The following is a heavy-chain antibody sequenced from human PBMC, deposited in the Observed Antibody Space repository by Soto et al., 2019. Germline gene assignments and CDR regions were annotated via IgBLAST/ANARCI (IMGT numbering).Heavy chain of an antibody. CDR1: GFTFSDYW. V-gene: IGHV3-7*02. J-gene: IGHJ4*02. D-gene: IGHD2-15*01. CDR3: ARAAPRYCSGGSCYSGRDY. Sequence: GGSLRLSCAASGFTFSDYWMHWVRQAPGKGLEWVANIKQDGSDKYYVDSVRGRFTISRDNTKNSLYLQMNSLRAEDTAVYYCARAAPRYCSGGSCYSGRDYWGQGTLVTAPQ. CDR2: IKQDGSDK.